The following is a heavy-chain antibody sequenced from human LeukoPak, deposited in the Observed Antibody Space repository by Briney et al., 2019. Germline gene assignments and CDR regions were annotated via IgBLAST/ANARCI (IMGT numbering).Heavy chain of an antibody. V-gene: IGHV1-2*02. D-gene: IGHD6-6*01. CDR2: INPHSGGT. CDR1: GYTFTGYY. Sequence: ASVKVSCKASGYTFTGYYLHWVRQAPGQGLEWMGWINPHSGGTNYAQKFQGRVTMTRDTSITTAYMDMSRLRSDDTAVYYCARGIAARRGDYWGQGTLVTVSS. J-gene: IGHJ4*02. CDR3: ARGIAARRGDY.